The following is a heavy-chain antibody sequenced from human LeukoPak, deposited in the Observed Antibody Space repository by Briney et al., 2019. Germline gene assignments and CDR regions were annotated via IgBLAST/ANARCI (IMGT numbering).Heavy chain of an antibody. CDR1: GGSISSTSYF. V-gene: IGHV4-39*01. Sequence: SETLSLTCTVSGGSISSTSYFWGWIRQPPGKGLEWIGTIFYSGTTYYNPSFKSRVTISVDTSKNQFSLKLSSVTAADTAVYYCARVVRPAVTIFGVATRPVYYYMDVWGKGTTVTVSS. CDR3: ARVVRPAVTIFGVATRPVYYYMDV. D-gene: IGHD3-3*01. J-gene: IGHJ6*03. CDR2: IFYSGTT.